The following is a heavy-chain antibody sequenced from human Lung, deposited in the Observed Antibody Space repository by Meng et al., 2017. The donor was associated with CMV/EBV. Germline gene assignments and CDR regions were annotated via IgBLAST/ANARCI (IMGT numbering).Heavy chain of an antibody. V-gene: IGHV3-74*01. J-gene: IGHJ4*02. CDR3: ARDVTAQAAIRHLDH. Sequence: SCAASGFTFSSSWMSWVRQAPGKGLVWVSRISSSGGNTYYEDSVKGRFTISRDNAKNTLYLQTNSLRAEDTAVYYCARDVTAQAAIRHLDHWGQGTLVTVSS. CDR2: ISSSGGNT. D-gene: IGHD2/OR15-2a*01. CDR1: GFTFSSSW.